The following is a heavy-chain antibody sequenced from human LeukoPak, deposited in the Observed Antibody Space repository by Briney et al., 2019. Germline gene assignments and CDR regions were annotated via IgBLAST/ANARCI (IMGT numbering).Heavy chain of an antibody. CDR3: VRDYVYAFDI. D-gene: IGHD3-16*01. Sequence: PGGSLRLSCVASGFTFNAYSMNWARQAPGKGLERISYIRSRDGIVSYADSVKGRFTISTDTAKSSLFLQMNGLSADDTAVYYCVRDYVYAFDIWGQGTMVTVSS. V-gene: IGHV3-48*01. J-gene: IGHJ3*02. CDR2: IRSRDGIV. CDR1: GFTFNAYS.